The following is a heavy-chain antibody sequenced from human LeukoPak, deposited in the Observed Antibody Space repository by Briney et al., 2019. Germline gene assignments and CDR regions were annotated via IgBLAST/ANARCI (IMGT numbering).Heavy chain of an antibody. Sequence: SETLSLTCTVSGGSISGYYWSWIRQPPGKGLEWIGEINHSGSTNYNPSLKSRVTISVDTSKNQFSLKLSSVTAADTAVYYCARDSSGYYVLSYYYYMDVWGKGTTVTVSS. D-gene: IGHD3-22*01. J-gene: IGHJ6*03. V-gene: IGHV4-34*01. CDR3: ARDSSGYYVLSYYYYMDV. CDR2: INHSGST. CDR1: GGSISGYY.